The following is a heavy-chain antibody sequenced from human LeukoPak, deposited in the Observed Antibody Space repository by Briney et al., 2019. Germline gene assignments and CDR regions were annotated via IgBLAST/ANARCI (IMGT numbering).Heavy chain of an antibody. J-gene: IGHJ6*02. CDR2: ISGSRGAT. CDR1: GFTFSHYP. CDR3: AKYVTPPGTYYYGLDV. Sequence: GGSLRLSCAASGFTFSHYPMSWVRQAPGKGLEWVSAISGSRGATYYADSAKGRFTISRDNSKNTLYLQMNSLRGDDTAVYYCAKYVTPPGTYYYGLDVWGQGTTVTVSS. V-gene: IGHV3-23*01. D-gene: IGHD6-13*01.